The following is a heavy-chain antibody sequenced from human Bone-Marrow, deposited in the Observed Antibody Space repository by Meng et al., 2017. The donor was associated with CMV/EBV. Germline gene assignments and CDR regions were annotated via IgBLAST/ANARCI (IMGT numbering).Heavy chain of an antibody. CDR1: GGSISSYY. V-gene: IGHV4-59*01. J-gene: IGHJ4*02. Sequence: SETLSLTCTVAGGSISSYYWSWIRQPPGKGLEWIGYIYYSGSTNYNPSLKSRVTISVDTSKNQFSLKLSSVTAAGTAVYYCARVSYDFWSGYLFDYWGQGTLVTVSS. D-gene: IGHD3-3*01. CDR2: IYYSGST. CDR3: ARVSYDFWSGYLFDY.